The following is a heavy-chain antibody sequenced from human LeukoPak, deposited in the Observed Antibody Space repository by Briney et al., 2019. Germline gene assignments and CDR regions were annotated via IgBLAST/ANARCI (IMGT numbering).Heavy chain of an antibody. CDR2: INPNSGGT. Sequence: GASVKVSCRASGYTFTGYYMHWVRQAPGQGLEWMGWINPNSGGTNYAQKFQGRVTMTRDTSISTAYMELSRLRSDDTAVYYCARDTYYYGSGSYSDFDYWGQGTLVTVSS. CDR1: GYTFTGYY. V-gene: IGHV1-2*02. CDR3: ARDTYYYGSGSYSDFDY. J-gene: IGHJ4*02. D-gene: IGHD3-10*01.